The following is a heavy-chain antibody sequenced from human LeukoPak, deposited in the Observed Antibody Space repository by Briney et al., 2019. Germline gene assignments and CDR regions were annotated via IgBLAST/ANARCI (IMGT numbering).Heavy chain of an antibody. CDR1: GGSISSYY. CDR2: IYTSGST. D-gene: IGHD6-13*01. V-gene: IGHV4-4*07. Sequence: PSETLSLTCTVSGGSISSYYWSWIRQPAGKGLEWIGRIYTSGSTNYNPSLKSRVTMSVDTSKNQFSLKLSSVTAADTAVYYCARARYSSSWYKFDYWGQGTLVTVSS. J-gene: IGHJ4*02. CDR3: ARARYSSSWYKFDY.